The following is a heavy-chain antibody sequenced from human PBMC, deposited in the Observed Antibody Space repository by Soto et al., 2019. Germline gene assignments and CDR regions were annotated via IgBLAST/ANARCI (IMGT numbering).Heavy chain of an antibody. CDR3: ARVCSADGRGWFDP. CDR1: GGPFSSYA. Sequence: QVPLVQSGAEVKTPWSSVKVSCKASGGPFSSYAISWVLQAHGQGLEWMGGIIPIFGTANYAQKFQGSVTITADESTSTAYMGLSSLRSEDTAVYYCARVCSADGRGWFDPSGQGTLVPVSS. V-gene: IGHV1-69*01. CDR2: IIPIFGTA. D-gene: IGHD6-13*01. J-gene: IGHJ5*02.